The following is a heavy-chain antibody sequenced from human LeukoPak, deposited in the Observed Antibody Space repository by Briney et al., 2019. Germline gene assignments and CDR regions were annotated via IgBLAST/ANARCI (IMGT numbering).Heavy chain of an antibody. CDR1: GXXXTXXA. CDR3: GXXXXXXXXTSEVDAFDI. V-gene: IGHV1-3*01. Sequence: GXXXTXXAMXXVRQAPGQXLEXXXWINPGNGNTKYSEEFHGRVTITRDTXXSTAYMEMSRLRYEDRAVYYCGXXXXXXXXTSEVDAFDIWGQGTVVTVSS. CDR2: INPGNGNT. J-gene: IGHJ3*02.